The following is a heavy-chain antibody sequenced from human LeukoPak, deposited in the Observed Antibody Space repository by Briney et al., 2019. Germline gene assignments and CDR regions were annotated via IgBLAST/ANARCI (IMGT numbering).Heavy chain of an antibody. J-gene: IGHJ4*02. CDR3: AADPYDYGDYVLGY. CDR1: GFTFTSSA. CDR2: IVVGSGNT. V-gene: IGHV1-58*01. D-gene: IGHD4-17*01. Sequence: SVKVSFKASGFTFTSSAVQWVRQAHGQRLEWIGWIVVGSGNTNYAQKFQERVTITRDMSTSTAYMELSSLRSEDTAVYYCAADPYDYGDYVLGYWGQGTLVTVSS.